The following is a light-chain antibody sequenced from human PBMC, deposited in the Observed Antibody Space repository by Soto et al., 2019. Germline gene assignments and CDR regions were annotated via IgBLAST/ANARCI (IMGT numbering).Light chain of an antibody. V-gene: IGKV1-39*01. CDR2: AAS. CDR1: ESISNN. CDR3: QQTYSTPRGA. Sequence: DIQMTQSPSSLSASVGYRVTITCRASESISNNLNWYQQKPGKAPKLLIYAASTLQSGVPSRFSGGGSGTDFTLTIGSLQPEDFTTYYCQQTYSTPRGAFGQGTKVEIK. J-gene: IGKJ1*01.